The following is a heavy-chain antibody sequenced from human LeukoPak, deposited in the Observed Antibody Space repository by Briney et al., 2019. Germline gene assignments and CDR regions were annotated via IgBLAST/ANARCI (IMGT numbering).Heavy chain of an antibody. CDR2: IYTSGST. Sequence: SETLSLTCTGSGDSISSYYWSWIRQPAGKGLEWIGRIYTSGSTNYNPSLKSRVTMSVDTSKNQFSLKLSSVTAADTAAYYCARVSVPDSGWYRPHYFDYWGQGTLVTVSS. V-gene: IGHV4-4*07. CDR1: GDSISSYY. CDR3: ARVSVPDSGWYRPHYFDY. D-gene: IGHD6-19*01. J-gene: IGHJ4*02.